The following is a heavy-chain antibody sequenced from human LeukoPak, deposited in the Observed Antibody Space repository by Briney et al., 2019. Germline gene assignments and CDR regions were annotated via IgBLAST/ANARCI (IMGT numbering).Heavy chain of an antibody. V-gene: IGHV3-23*01. CDR2: LNGSRGNT. Sequence: PAWGSLRLSCVASGVTFSSHAIDCVHQATGKGLEWLSALNGSRGNTYYAVSVKRRFTISRDHSKTTLFLQMNSLRAEDTAVYYCAKDLHDYGNSVGWFDSWRQAPLVTVPS. CDR3: AKDLHDYGNSVGWFDS. D-gene: IGHD4-23*01. CDR1: GVTFSSHA. J-gene: IGHJ5*01.